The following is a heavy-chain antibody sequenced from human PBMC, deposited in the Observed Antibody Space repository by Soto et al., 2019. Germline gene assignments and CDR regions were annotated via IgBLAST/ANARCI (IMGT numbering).Heavy chain of an antibody. CDR3: ARDTGTYPYYFDY. D-gene: IGHD1-26*01. Sequence: SETLSLTCTVSGGSIRSGENFWNWIRQSPGKGLEWIGYIHHSGSTYYNPSLKSRLTISVDTSKNQISLKLNSVTAADTAVYYCARDTGTYPYYFDYWRQGTLVTVSS. CDR1: GGSIRSGENF. CDR2: IHHSGST. V-gene: IGHV4-30-4*01. J-gene: IGHJ4*02.